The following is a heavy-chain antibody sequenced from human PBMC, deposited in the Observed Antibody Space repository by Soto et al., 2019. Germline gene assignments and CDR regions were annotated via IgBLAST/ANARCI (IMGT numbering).Heavy chain of an antibody. J-gene: IGHJ6*02. D-gene: IGHD5-12*01. CDR3: ARVWIAANGMDV. CDR1: GFTFSSYW. V-gene: IGHV3-74*01. CDR2: INSDGSST. Sequence: GGSLRLSCAASGFTFSSYWMHWVRQAPGKGLVWVSRINSDGSSTSYADSVKGRFTISRDNAKNTLYLQMSSLRAEDTAVYYCARVWIAANGMDVWGQGTTVTVSS.